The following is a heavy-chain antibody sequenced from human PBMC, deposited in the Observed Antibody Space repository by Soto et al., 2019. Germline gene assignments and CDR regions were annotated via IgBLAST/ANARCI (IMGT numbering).Heavy chain of an antibody. V-gene: IGHV4-38-2*01. Sequence: ASETLSLTCAVSGYSMTSGYYWGWVRQPPGKGLEWLGSGYHGGSLYYNPSLKGRVTISLDTSKNHFSLDLTSVTAADTAVYYCVRTFDYYGMDVWGQGTTVTVSS. CDR2: GYHGGSL. J-gene: IGHJ6*02. D-gene: IGHD3-3*01. CDR3: VRTFDYYGMDV. CDR1: GYSMTSGYY.